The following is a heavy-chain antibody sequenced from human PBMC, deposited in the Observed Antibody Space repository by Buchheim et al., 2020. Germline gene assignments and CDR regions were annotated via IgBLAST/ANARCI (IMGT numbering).Heavy chain of an antibody. V-gene: IGHV1-8*01. CDR3: ARGIAVAGSSPDYFDY. D-gene: IGHD6-19*01. CDR1: GYTFTNYE. J-gene: IGHJ4*02. Sequence: QVQLVQSGAEVKEPGASVKVSCKASGYTFTNYEINWVRQATGQGLEWMGWMKSRSGDTGYAHKFQGRVTMTRDTSISTAYMELSSLKSEDTAVYYCARGIAVAGSSPDYFDYWGQGTL. CDR2: MKSRSGDT.